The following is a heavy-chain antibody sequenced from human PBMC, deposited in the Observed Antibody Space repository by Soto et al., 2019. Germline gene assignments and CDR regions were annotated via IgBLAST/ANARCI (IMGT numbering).Heavy chain of an antibody. D-gene: IGHD3-22*01. CDR1: GGSISSGDYY. CDR3: TREDWSRYYDSSGYDPRVYNYGMDV. V-gene: IGHV4-30-4*01. Sequence: PSETLSLTCTVSGGSISSGDYYWSWTRQPPGKGLEWIGYIYYSGSTYYNPSLKSRVTISVDTSKNQFSLKLSSVTAADTAVYYCTREDWSRYYDSSGYDPRVYNYGMDVWGQGTTVTVSS. J-gene: IGHJ6*02. CDR2: IYYSGST.